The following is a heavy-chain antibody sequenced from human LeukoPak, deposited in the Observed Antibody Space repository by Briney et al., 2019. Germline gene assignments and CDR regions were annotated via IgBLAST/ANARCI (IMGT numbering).Heavy chain of an antibody. CDR1: GGSFSGYY. Sequence: PSETLSLTCAVYGGSFSGYYWSWIRQPAGKGLEWIGRIYTSGSTNYNPSLKSRVTMSVDTSKNQFSLKLSSVTAADTAVYYCARGFWSGTQYDYWGQGTLVTVSS. D-gene: IGHD3-3*01. CDR3: ARGFWSGTQYDY. V-gene: IGHV4-59*10. J-gene: IGHJ4*02. CDR2: IYTSGST.